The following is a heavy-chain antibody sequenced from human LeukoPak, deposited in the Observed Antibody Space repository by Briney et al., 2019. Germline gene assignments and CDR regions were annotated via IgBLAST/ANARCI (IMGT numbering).Heavy chain of an antibody. D-gene: IGHD5-18*01. CDR2: IRYGGSNK. CDR1: GFTFSSYG. J-gene: IGHJ4*02. V-gene: IGHV3-30*02. Sequence: QPGGSLRLSCAASGFTFSSYGMHWVCQAPGKGLEWVAFIRYGGSNKYYADSVKGRFTISRDNSKNTLYLQMNSLRAEDTAVYYCAKPVARTSYGYSGTDYWGQGTLVTVSS. CDR3: AKPVARTSYGYSGTDY.